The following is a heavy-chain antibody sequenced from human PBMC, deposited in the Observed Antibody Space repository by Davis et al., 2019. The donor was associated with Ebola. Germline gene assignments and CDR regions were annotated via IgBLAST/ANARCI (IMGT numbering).Heavy chain of an antibody. Sequence: SETLSLTCTVSGGSISSYYWSWIRQPPGKGLEWIGSIYHSGSIYYNPSLKSRVTISVDTSKNQFSLKLSSVTAADTAVYYCARRMDVWGQGTTVTVSS. CDR3: ARRMDV. J-gene: IGHJ6*02. V-gene: IGHV4-59*05. CDR2: IYHSGSI. CDR1: GGSISSYY.